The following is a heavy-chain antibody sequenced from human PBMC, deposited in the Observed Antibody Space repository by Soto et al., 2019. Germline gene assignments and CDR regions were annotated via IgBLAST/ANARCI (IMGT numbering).Heavy chain of an antibody. J-gene: IGHJ4*02. CDR1: GFTFSSYE. D-gene: IGHD1-20*01. CDR3: ARSGYNWNDGARGYFDY. CDR2: ISSSGRTI. V-gene: IGHV3-48*03. Sequence: EVQLVESGGGLVQPGRSLRLSCAASGFTFSSYEMNWVRQAPGKGLEWVSYISSSGRTIYYADSVKGRFTISRDNAKNSLYLQMNSLRAEDTAVYYCARSGYNWNDGARGYFDYWGQGTLVTVSS.